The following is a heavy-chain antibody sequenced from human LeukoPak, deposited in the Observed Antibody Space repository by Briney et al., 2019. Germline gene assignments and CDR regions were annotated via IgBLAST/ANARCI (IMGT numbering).Heavy chain of an antibody. D-gene: IGHD5-18*01. CDR2: ITWDGYKI. Sequence: GGSLRLSCEASGFIFYDYVMYWVRQVPGKGLEWVSGITWDGYKIDYVESVKGRFTISGDNARNSLFLQMNRVRVEDTAFYYCVKGYSSSWSGYFDSWGQGTLVTVAS. CDR1: GFIFYDYV. J-gene: IGHJ4*02. CDR3: VKGYSSSWSGYFDS. V-gene: IGHV3-9*01.